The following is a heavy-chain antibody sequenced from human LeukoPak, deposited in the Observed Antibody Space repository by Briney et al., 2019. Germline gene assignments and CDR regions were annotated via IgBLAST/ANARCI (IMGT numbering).Heavy chain of an antibody. Sequence: PSETLSLTCTVSGGSISSYYWSWIRQPAGKGLEWIGRIYTSGSTNYNPSLKSRVTMSVDTSKNQFSLKLSSVTAADTAVYYCASSLTMVRGVIKGSDWFDPWGQGILVTVSS. CDR2: IYTSGST. V-gene: IGHV4-4*07. J-gene: IGHJ5*02. CDR1: GGSISSYY. CDR3: ASSLTMVRGVIKGSDWFDP. D-gene: IGHD3-10*01.